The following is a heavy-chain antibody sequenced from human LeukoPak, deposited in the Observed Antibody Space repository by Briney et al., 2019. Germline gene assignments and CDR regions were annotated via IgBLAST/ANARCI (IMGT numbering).Heavy chain of an antibody. V-gene: IGHV3-30-3*01. D-gene: IGHD2-15*01. J-gene: IGHJ4*02. CDR3: ARDRLVVAELDY. Sequence: GGSLRLSCAASGFTFSSYVMHWVRQAPGKGLEWVAVISYDGSNKYYADSVKGRFTISRDNSKNTLYLQMNSLRAEDTAVYYCARDRLVVAELDYWGQGTLVTVSS. CDR2: ISYDGSNK. CDR1: GFTFSSYV.